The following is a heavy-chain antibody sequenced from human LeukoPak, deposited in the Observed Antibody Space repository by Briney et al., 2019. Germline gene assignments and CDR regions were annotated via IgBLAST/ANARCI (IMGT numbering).Heavy chain of an antibody. CDR3: ARAVGAKPYFDY. CDR2: ISSSSSYI. Sequence: SGGSLRLSCAASGFTFSSYSVNWVRQAPGKGLEWVSSISSSSSYIYYADSVKGRFTISRGNAKNSLYLQMNSLRAEDTAVYYCARAVGAKPYFDYWGQGTLVTVSS. V-gene: IGHV3-21*01. J-gene: IGHJ4*02. D-gene: IGHD1-26*01. CDR1: GFTFSSYS.